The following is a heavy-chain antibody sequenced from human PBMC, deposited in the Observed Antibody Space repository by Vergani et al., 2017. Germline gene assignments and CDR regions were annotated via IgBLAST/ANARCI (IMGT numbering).Heavy chain of an antibody. V-gene: IGHV4-34*01. CDR3: ARRVRLGELSLEADY. CDR1: GGSFSGYY. D-gene: IGHD3-16*02. J-gene: IGHJ4*03. Sequence: QVQLQQWGAGLLKPSETLSLTCAVYGGSFSGYYWSWIRQPPGKGLEWIGEINHSGSTNYNPSLKSRVTISVDTSKNQFSLKLSSVTAADTAVYYCARRVRLGELSLEADYWGQGTTVTVSS. CDR2: INHSGST.